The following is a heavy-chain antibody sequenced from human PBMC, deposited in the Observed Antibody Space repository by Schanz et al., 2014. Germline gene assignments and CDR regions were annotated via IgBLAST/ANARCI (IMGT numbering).Heavy chain of an antibody. D-gene: IGHD3-9*01. Sequence: QVHLVQSGAEVKRPGASVKVSCKASEYSFTSYSMHWVRQAPGQRLEWMGWINTGSGDTKYSQYFQGRVTITRDTSASTAYMELRSLRSDDTAVYYCAKAEYDILTDSYSRLDPWGQGTLVTVSS. CDR2: INTGSGDT. CDR1: EYSFTSYS. CDR3: AKAEYDILTDSYSRLDP. J-gene: IGHJ5*02. V-gene: IGHV1-3*04.